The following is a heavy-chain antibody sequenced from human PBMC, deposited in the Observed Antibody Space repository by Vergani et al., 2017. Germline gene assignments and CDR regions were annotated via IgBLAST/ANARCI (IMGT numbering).Heavy chain of an antibody. J-gene: IGHJ4*02. V-gene: IGHV4-39*01. Sequence: QLQLQESGPGLVKPSETLSLTCTVSGGSISSSSYYWGWIRQPPGKGLEWIGGIYYSGGTYYNPSLKSRVTISVDTSKNQFSLKLSSVTAADTAVYYCAKHRLYDSSGYDYWGQGTLVTVSS. CDR1: GGSISSSSYY. D-gene: IGHD3-22*01. CDR2: IYYSGGT. CDR3: AKHRLYDSSGYDY.